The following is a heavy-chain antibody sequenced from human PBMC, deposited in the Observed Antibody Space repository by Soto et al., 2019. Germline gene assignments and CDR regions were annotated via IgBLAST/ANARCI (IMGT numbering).Heavy chain of an antibody. J-gene: IGHJ5*02. Sequence: QMQLQESGPGLVKPSETLSLTCTVSGGSISIRDYYWGWIRQPPGKGLEWIGSVYYSGTTYYNPSLKRRVTISVDTSKNQFSLKVSSVTAADTAVYYCARESRYNWFDPWGQGTLVTVSS. CDR3: ARESRYNWFDP. CDR1: GGSISIRDYY. V-gene: IGHV4-39*02. CDR2: VYYSGTT.